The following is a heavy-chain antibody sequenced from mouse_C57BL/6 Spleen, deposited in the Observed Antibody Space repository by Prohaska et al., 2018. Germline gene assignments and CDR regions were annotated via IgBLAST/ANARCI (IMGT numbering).Heavy chain of an antibody. CDR2: IEYEDGEN. J-gene: IGHJ3*01. CDR3: ASDGSSFAY. Sequence: EVQLQQSGAELVKPGASVKLSCTASGFNIKDYYMHWVKQRTEQGLEWIGRIEYEDGENRYAPRRHGKVSITADSSANTAYLLRSSLTSVDADGDYCASDGSSFAYWGQGTLVTVCA. D-gene: IGHD1-1*01. CDR1: GFNIKDYY. V-gene: IGHV14-2*01.